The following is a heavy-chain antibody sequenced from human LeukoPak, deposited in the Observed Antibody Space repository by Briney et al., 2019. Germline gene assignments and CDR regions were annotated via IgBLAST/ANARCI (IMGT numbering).Heavy chain of an antibody. CDR2: ISGGGGDT. J-gene: IGHJ4*02. CDR1: GFTFSNYA. D-gene: IGHD3-10*01. Sequence: GGSLRLSCAASGFTFSNYAMSWVRQAPGKGLEWVSSISGGGGDTYYADSMEGRFSISRDNSKNTLYLQITSLRAEDTAVYYCAKGRSGTYYLHDYWGQGTLVTVSS. V-gene: IGHV3-23*01. CDR3: AKGRSGTYYLHDY.